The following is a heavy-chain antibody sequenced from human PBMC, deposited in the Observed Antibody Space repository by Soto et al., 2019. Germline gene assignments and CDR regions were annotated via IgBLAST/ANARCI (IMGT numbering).Heavy chain of an antibody. V-gene: IGHV3-23*01. CDR1: GFTFSSYA. CDR3: AKSDTTYYYYYYMDV. Sequence: GGSLRLSCAASGFTFSSYAMSWVRQAPGKGLEWVSAISGSGGSTYYADYVKGRSTISRENSKNTLYLQMNSLRAEDTAVYYCAKSDTTYYYYYYMDVWGKGTTVTVSS. D-gene: IGHD1-1*01. J-gene: IGHJ6*03. CDR2: ISGSGGST.